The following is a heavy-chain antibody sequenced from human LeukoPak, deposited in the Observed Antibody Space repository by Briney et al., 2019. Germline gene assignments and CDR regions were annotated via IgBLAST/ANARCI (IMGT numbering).Heavy chain of an antibody. J-gene: IGHJ6*02. V-gene: IGHV3-11*06. D-gene: IGHD4-11*01. CDR1: GFSFSDFY. CDR3: ARAPHYSNYGPYYYGMDA. Sequence: GGSLRLSCAASGFSFSDFYMSWFRQTPGKGLEWVSYLNSGGTYPNYADSVKGRFTISRDNAKNSLYLQMNSLRAEDTAVYYCARAPHYSNYGPYYYGMDAWGQGTTVTVSS. CDR2: LNSGGTYP.